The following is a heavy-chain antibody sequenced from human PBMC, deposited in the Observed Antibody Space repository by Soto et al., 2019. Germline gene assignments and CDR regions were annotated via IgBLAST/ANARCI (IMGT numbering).Heavy chain of an antibody. CDR3: ARNPGYSSSWYGIQPEFDY. D-gene: IGHD6-13*01. CDR2: ISYDGSNK. CDR1: GFTFSSYA. J-gene: IGHJ4*02. V-gene: IGHV3-30-3*01. Sequence: QVQLVESGGGVVQPGRSLRLSCAASGFTFSSYAMHWVRQAPGKGLEWVAVISYDGSNKYYADSVKGRFTISRDNSKNTLYLQMNSRRAEDTAVYYCARNPGYSSSWYGIQPEFDYWGQGTLVTVSS.